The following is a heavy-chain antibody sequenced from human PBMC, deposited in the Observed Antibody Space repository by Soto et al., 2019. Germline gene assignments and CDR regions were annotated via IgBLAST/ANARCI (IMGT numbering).Heavy chain of an antibody. CDR3: ARGDYYGSGSLTDYYYYYMDV. V-gene: IGHV4-34*01. J-gene: IGHJ6*03. Sequence: SETLSLTCAVYGGSFSGYYWSWIRQPPGKGLEWIGEINHSGSTNYNPSLKSRVTISVDTSKNQFSLKLSSVTAADTAVYYCARGDYYGSGSLTDYYYYYMDVWGKGTTVTVSS. CDR2: INHSGST. D-gene: IGHD3-10*01. CDR1: GGSFSGYY.